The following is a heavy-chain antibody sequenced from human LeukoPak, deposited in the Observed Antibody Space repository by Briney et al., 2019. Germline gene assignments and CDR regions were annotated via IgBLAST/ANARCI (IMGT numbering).Heavy chain of an antibody. D-gene: IGHD3-3*02. J-gene: IGHJ6*03. CDR1: GGSFSGYY. CDR3: ASASHSIYYYYMDV. V-gene: IGHV4-59*01. CDR2: IYYSGST. Sequence: SETLSLTCAVYGGSFSGYYWSWIRQPPGKGLEWIGYIYYSGSTNYNPSLKSRVTISVDTSKNQFSLKLSSVTAADTAVYYCASASHSIYYYYMDVWGKGTTVTVSS.